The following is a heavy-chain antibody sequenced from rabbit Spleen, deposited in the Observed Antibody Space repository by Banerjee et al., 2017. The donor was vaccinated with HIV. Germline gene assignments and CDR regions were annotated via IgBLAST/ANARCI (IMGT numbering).Heavy chain of an antibody. CDR1: GFSFSSSDY. CDR2: IASGSSCFT. Sequence: QSLEESGGDLVKPGVTLTLTCTASGFSFSSSDYMCWVRQAPGKGLEWISCIASGSSCFTYSATWAKGRFTISKTSSTTVTLQMTSLTVADKATYFCARDSGSSFSSYGMDLWGPGTLITVS. V-gene: IGHV1S40*01. CDR3: ARDSGSSFSSYGMDL. D-gene: IGHD8-1*01. J-gene: IGHJ6*01.